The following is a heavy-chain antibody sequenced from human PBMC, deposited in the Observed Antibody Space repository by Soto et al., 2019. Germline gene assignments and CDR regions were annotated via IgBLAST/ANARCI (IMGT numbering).Heavy chain of an antibody. CDR2: IYSGGST. CDR3: ARDQYDY. J-gene: IGHJ4*02. CDR1: GLTVSDNY. Sequence: EVPLVESGGGLIQPGGSLRLSCAASGLTVSDNYMSWVRQAPGKGLEWVSIIYSGGSTYHADSVKGRFTISRDNSRNTLYLQMNSLTAEDTAVYYCARDQYDYWGQGTLVTVSS. V-gene: IGHV3-53*01.